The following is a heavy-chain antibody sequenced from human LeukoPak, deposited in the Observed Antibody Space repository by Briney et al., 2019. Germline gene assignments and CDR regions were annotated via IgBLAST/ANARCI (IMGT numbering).Heavy chain of an antibody. V-gene: IGHV3-9*01. CDR2: ISWNSGSI. J-gene: IGHJ4*02. Sequence: GGSLRLSCAASGFTFDDYAMHWARQAPGKGLEWVSGISWNSGSIGYADSVKGRFTISRDNAKNSLYLQMNSLRAEGTALYYCAKDMGYDSSGFDYWGQGTLVTDSS. CDR3: AKDMGYDSSGFDY. D-gene: IGHD3-22*01. CDR1: GFTFDDYA.